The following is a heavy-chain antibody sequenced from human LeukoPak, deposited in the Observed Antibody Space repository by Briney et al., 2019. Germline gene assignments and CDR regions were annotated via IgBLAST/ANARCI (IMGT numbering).Heavy chain of an antibody. CDR1: GFTFSSYA. CDR2: ISGSGGST. V-gene: IGHV3-23*01. D-gene: IGHD5-18*01. J-gene: IGHJ4*02. Sequence: GGSLRLSCAASGFTFSSYAMSWVRQAPGKGLEWVSAISGSGGSTYYADSVKGRFTISRDNSKNTLYLQMNSLRAEDAAVYYCAKWNGIQLWLSEWGQGTLVTVSS. CDR3: AKWNGIQLWLSE.